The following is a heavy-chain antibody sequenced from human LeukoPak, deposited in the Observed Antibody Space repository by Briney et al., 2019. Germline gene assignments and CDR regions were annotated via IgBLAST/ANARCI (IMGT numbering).Heavy chain of an antibody. CDR3: ASLAVTYCYYYGMDV. CDR2: ISSSSSYI. V-gene: IGHV3-21*01. D-gene: IGHD6-19*01. CDR1: GFTFSSYS. Sequence: PGGSLRLSCAASGFTFSSYSMNWVRQAPGKGLEWVSFISSSSSYIYYADSVKGRFTISRDNAKNSLYLQMNSLRAEDTAVYYCASLAVTYCYYYGMDVWGQGTTVTVSS. J-gene: IGHJ6*02.